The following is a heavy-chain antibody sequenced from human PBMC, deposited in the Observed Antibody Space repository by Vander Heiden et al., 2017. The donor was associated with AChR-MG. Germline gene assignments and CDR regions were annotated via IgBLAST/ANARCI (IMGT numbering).Heavy chain of an antibody. Sequence: EVQLLDSGGCLVQPGVSLRDTCAASGVPFSSYAMSWVRQAPGKGLEWVSAISGSGGSTYYADSVKGRFTISRDKSKNTLYLQMNSLRAEDTAVYYCAKEDSISWSGLNWGQGTLVTVSS. V-gene: IGHV3-23*01. D-gene: IGHD6-13*01. J-gene: IGHJ4*02. CDR3: AKEDSISWSGLN. CDR2: ISGSGGST. CDR1: GVPFSSYA.